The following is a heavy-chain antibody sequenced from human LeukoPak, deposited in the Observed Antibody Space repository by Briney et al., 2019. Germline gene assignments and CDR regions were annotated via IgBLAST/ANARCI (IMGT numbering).Heavy chain of an antibody. Sequence: GGSLRLSCAASGFTFSSYDMHWVRQATGKGLEWVSAIGTAGDTYDPGSVRGRFTISRENAKNSLYLQMSSLRAGDTAVYYCARGQWLVSGYYFDYWGQGTLVTVSS. D-gene: IGHD6-19*01. CDR1: GFTFSSYD. CDR3: ARGQWLVSGYYFDY. CDR2: IGTAGDT. V-gene: IGHV3-13*01. J-gene: IGHJ4*02.